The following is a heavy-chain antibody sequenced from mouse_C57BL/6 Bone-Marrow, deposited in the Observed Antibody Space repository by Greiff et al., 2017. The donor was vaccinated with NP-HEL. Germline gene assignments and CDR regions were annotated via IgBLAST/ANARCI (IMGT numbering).Heavy chain of an antibody. CDR3: AKEGTYYSNPHYYAMDY. V-gene: IGHV1-62-3*01. Sequence: QVQLQQPGAELVKPGASVKLSCKASGYTFTSYWMHWVKQRPGRGLEWIGRIDPNSGGTKYNEKFKSKATLTVDKPSSTAYMQLSSLTSEDSAVYFCAKEGTYYSNPHYYAMDYWGQGTSVTVSS. CDR2: IDPNSGGT. CDR1: GYTFTSYW. J-gene: IGHJ4*01. D-gene: IGHD2-5*01.